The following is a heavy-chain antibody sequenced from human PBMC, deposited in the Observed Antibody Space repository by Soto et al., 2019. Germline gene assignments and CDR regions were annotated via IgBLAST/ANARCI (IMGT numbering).Heavy chain of an antibody. CDR1: GFTFSNYW. Sequence: EVQLVESGGGLVQPGGSLRLSCIASGFTFSNYWMSWVRQAPGKGLEWVATIKKDGSEKDYVDSVKGRFTISRDNAKNSLYLQMNSLRAEDTAVYYWAYSGSYFDYWGQGTLVTVSS. V-gene: IGHV3-7*01. CDR2: IKKDGSEK. D-gene: IGHD1-26*01. CDR3: AYSGSYFDY. J-gene: IGHJ4*02.